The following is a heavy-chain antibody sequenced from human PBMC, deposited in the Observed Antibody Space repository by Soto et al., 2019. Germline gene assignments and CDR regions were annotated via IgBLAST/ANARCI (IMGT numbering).Heavy chain of an antibody. CDR1: GFTFTSYG. J-gene: IGHJ4*02. CDR2: ISGSGGST. Sequence: EVQLLESGGGLVQPGGSLRLSCAASGFTFTSYGMSWVRQAPGKGLEWVSAISGSGGSTYYADSVKGRFTISRDNSKNTLYLQMNSLRAEDTAVHYCARVNGYSSGWFDYWGQGTLVTVSS. CDR3: ARVNGYSSGWFDY. V-gene: IGHV3-23*01. D-gene: IGHD6-19*01.